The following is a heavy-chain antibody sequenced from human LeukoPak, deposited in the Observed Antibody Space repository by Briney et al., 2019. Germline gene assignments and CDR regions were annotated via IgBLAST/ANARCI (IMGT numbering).Heavy chain of an antibody. Sequence: KPSETLSLTCTVSGGSISSSSYYWGWIRQPPGKGLEWIGSIYYSGSTYYNPSLKSRVTISVDTSKNQFSLKLSSVTAADTAVYYCARHLYSSSPRYFDLWGRGTLVTVSS. D-gene: IGHD6-13*01. V-gene: IGHV4-39*01. CDR2: IYYSGST. CDR1: GGSISSSSYY. J-gene: IGHJ2*01. CDR3: ARHLYSSSPRYFDL.